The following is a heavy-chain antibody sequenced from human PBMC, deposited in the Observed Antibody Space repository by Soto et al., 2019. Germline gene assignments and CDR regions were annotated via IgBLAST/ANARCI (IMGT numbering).Heavy chain of an antibody. D-gene: IGHD6-6*01. Sequence: ASETLSLTCTVSGVSISSDANFWSWIRQLPGRGLEWIGYISYTGRTYYTPSLNSRLTISLDTSKNLFSLRLSAVTAADTAVYFCARGSFSRSSSWFDPWGQGTLVTVSS. CDR1: GVSISSDANF. V-gene: IGHV4-31*03. CDR2: ISYTGRT. CDR3: ARGSFSRSSSWFDP. J-gene: IGHJ5*02.